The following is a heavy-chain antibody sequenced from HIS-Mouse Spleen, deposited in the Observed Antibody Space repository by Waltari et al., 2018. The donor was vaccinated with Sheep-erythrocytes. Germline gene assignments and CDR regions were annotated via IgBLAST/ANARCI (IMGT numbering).Heavy chain of an antibody. CDR1: GFSLSNARMG. CDR3: ARITSYYDFWSTYNKDYFDY. V-gene: IGHV2-26*01. J-gene: IGHJ4*02. Sequence: QVTLKESGPVLVKPTETLTLTCTVSGFSLSNARMGVSWIRQPPGKALEWLAHIFSNDEKSYSTALKGRLTISKDTSKSQVFLTMTNMDPVDTATYYCARITSYYDFWSTYNKDYFDYWGQGTLVTVSS. CDR2: IFSNDEK. D-gene: IGHD3-3*01.